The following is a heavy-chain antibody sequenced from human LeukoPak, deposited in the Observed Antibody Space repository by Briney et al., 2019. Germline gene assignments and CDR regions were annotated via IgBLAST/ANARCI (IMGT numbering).Heavy chain of an antibody. CDR2: IYSSGSP. D-gene: IGHD6-13*01. V-gene: IGHV4-59*01. J-gene: IGHJ5*02. CDR1: GGSISGYY. Sequence: SETLSLTCTVSGGSISGYYWSWIRQPPGKGLEWIGYIYSSGSPNYTPSLKSRVTISVDTSKNQFSLMLKSVTAADTAVYYCARRVAVVGSNWFDPWGQGTLVAVSS. CDR3: ARRVAVVGSNWFDP.